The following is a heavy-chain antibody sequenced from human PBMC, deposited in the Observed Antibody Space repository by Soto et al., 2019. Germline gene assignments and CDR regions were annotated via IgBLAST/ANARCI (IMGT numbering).Heavy chain of an antibody. CDR3: AYGSSSAWIDY. V-gene: IGHV5-51*01. CDR2: IYPGDHET. D-gene: IGHD6-25*01. J-gene: IGHJ4*02. CDR1: GYTFSNFW. Sequence: GESLKISCQCSGYTFSNFWIGWVRQLPGKGLEWMGIIYPGDHETRYSPSFHGKVTISADKSINTAYLQWNSLEAADTAVYFCAYGSSSAWIDYWGQGTLVTVSS.